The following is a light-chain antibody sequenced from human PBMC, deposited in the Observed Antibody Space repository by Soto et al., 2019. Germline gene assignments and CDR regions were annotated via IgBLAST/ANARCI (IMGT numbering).Light chain of an antibody. CDR3: QQYDNPSYT. CDR2: DAS. CDR1: QDISNY. V-gene: IGKV1-33*01. J-gene: IGKJ2*01. Sequence: DIQMTQSPSSLSASVGDRVTITCQASQDISNYLNWYQQKQGKAPKLLIYDASNLETGVPSRFSGSGSGTDFTFTISRLQPEDLATYYFQQYDNPSYTFGQGTKLEIK.